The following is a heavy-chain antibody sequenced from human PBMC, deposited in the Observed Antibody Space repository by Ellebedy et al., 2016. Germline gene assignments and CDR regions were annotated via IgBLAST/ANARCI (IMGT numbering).Heavy chain of an antibody. V-gene: IGHV4-39*07. J-gene: IGHJ3*02. Sequence: SETLSLTCTVSGASISSTTYYWGWIRQTPGKELEWIGSIYYSGTTYYNPSLKGRVTISLDTSKNEFSLKLSSVTAADTAIYYCARPYYYDSGGYRSAFDIWGQGTMVTVSS. D-gene: IGHD3-22*01. CDR2: IYYSGTT. CDR3: ARPYYYDSGGYRSAFDI. CDR1: GASISSTTYY.